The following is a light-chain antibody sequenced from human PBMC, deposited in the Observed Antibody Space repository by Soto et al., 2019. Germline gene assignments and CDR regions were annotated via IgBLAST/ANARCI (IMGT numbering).Light chain of an antibody. V-gene: IGKV3-20*01. CDR1: QSVNNNY. Sequence: EIVLMQSPGTLSLSPGEGATLSCRASQSVNNNYLAWYQQRPGQAPTVLIFETSRRATGVPDTFSGSGSGTEFTLRISSVAPDDFAAYYCQQYGSAQFTFGPGTKVNIK. J-gene: IGKJ3*01. CDR2: ETS. CDR3: QQYGSAQFT.